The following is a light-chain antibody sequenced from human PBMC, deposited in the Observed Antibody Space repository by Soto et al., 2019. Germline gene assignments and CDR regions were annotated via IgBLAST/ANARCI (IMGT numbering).Light chain of an antibody. CDR1: QSISSW. V-gene: IGKV1-5*01. CDR2: DAS. Sequence: DIPMTQSPFTPSASLGDRVTITCRASQSISSWLAWYQQKPGKAPKLLIYDASSLESGVPSRFSGSGSGTEFTLTISSLQPDDFATYYCQQYNSYSGTFGQGTKVDI. CDR3: QQYNSYSGT. J-gene: IGKJ1*01.